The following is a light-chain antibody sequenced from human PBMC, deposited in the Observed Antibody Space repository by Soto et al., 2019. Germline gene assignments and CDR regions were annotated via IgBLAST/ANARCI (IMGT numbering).Light chain of an antibody. CDR3: SSYTTSSTLGV. CDR2: DVS. Sequence: QSALTQPASVSGSPGQSITISCTGTSSDVGGYEYVSWYQQHPGKAPKRIIYDVSDRPSGVSNRFSGSKSGNTASLAISGLHAEDEADYYCSSYTTSSTLGVFGTGTKLTVL. V-gene: IGLV2-14*03. J-gene: IGLJ1*01. CDR1: SSDVGGYEY.